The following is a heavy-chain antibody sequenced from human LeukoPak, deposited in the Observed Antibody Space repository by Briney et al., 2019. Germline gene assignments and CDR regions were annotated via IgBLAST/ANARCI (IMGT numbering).Heavy chain of an antibody. D-gene: IGHD4-23*01. CDR3: ARDYGGNSGFDY. V-gene: IGHV4-61*02. Sequence: PSETLSLTCTVSGYSISSGYYWGWIRQPAGKGLEWIGRIYTSGSTNYNPSLKSRVTISVDTSKNQFSLKLSSVTAADTAVYYCARDYGGNSGFDYWGQGTLVTVSS. J-gene: IGHJ4*02. CDR1: GYSISSGYY. CDR2: IYTSGST.